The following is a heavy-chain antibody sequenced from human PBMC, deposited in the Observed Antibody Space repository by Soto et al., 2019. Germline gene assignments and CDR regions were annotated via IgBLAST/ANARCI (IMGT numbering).Heavy chain of an antibody. Sequence: QVQLQESGPGLVKPSETLSLTCTVSGGSISSYYWSWIRQPPGKGLEWIGYIYNSGSTNYNPSLKSRVTISVDTSKNQFSLKLSSVTAADTAVYYCAREPRGYYDSSGYYREGYFDYWGQGTLVTVSS. CDR1: GGSISSYY. CDR3: AREPRGYYDSSGYYREGYFDY. D-gene: IGHD3-22*01. J-gene: IGHJ4*02. V-gene: IGHV4-59*01. CDR2: IYNSGST.